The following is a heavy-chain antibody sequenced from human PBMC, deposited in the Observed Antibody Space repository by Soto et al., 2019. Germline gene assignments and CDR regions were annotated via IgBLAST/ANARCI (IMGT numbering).Heavy chain of an antibody. D-gene: IGHD2-15*01. CDR2: INHSGST. CDR1: GGAFSGYY. CDR3: ARAHIVVVVAAPWYYGMDV. Sequence: SETLSLTCAVYGGAFSGYYWSWIRQPPGKGLEWIGEINHSGSTNYNPSLKSRVTISVDTSKNQFSRKLSSVTAADTAVYYCARAHIVVVVAAPWYYGMDVWGQGTTVTVSS. V-gene: IGHV4-34*01. J-gene: IGHJ6*02.